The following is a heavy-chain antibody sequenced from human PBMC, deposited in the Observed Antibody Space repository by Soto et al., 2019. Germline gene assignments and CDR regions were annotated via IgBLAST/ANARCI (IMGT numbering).Heavy chain of an antibody. V-gene: IGHV5-51*01. J-gene: IGHJ6*02. Sequence: GESLKISCKGSGYSFTSYWIGWVRQMPGKGLEKMGIIYPGDSDTRYSPSFQGQVTISADKSISTAFLQWSSLKASDTAMYYFVRGSDFWSGYSDYYYGMDVWGQGTTVTVSS. CDR1: GYSFTSYW. D-gene: IGHD3-3*01. CDR2: IYPGDSDT. CDR3: VRGSDFWSGYSDYYYGMDV.